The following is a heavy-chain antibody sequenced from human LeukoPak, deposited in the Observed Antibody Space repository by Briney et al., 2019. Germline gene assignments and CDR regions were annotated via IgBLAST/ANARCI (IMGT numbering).Heavy chain of an antibody. CDR1: GFTFSSYA. J-gene: IGHJ4*02. CDR3: AKGNGYSYGRYYFDY. CDR2: ITASGGNT. Sequence: GGSLRLSCTASGFTFSSYAMGWVRQAPGKGLEWVSAITASGGNTYYADSVKGRFTISRDNSKNTLYLQVNSLRAEDTAVYYCAKGNGYSYGRYYFDYWGQGTLVTVSS. D-gene: IGHD5-18*01. V-gene: IGHV3-23*01.